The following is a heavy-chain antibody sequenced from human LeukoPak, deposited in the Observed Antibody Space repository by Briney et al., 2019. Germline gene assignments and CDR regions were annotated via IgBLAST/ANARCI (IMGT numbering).Heavy chain of an antibody. CDR1: GFTFSNYG. J-gene: IGHJ4*02. V-gene: IGHV3-30*03. CDR2: ISYDGDNK. Sequence: GGSLRLSCAASGFTFSNYGMHWVRQAPGKGLEWVAIISYDGDNKYYADSVKGRFTISRDNAKNSLYLQMNSLRDEDTAVYYCARKIDYWGQGTLVTVSS. CDR3: ARKIDY.